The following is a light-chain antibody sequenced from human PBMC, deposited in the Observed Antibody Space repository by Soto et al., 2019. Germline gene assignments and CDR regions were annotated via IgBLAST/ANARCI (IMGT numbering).Light chain of an antibody. Sequence: QSALTQPASVSGSPGQSITISCTGSNSDVGAYNYVSWYQQHPGKAPKLIISEVTDRPSGVSDRFSGSKSGNTASLTISGLQAEDEADYYCCSYTSNNTGVFGGGTKVTVL. CDR2: EVT. CDR3: CSYTSNNTGV. J-gene: IGLJ3*02. V-gene: IGLV2-14*01. CDR1: NSDVGAYNY.